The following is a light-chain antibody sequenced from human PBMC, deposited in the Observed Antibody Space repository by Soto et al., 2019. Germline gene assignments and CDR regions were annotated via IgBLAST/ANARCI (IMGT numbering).Light chain of an antibody. CDR1: QSINSW. J-gene: IGKJ2*01. CDR3: QQYNYYPYT. Sequence: DIQMTQSPSTLSASVGDRVTITCRASQSINSWLAWYQQKPGKASNLLISDASSLESGVPSRFGGSGSGTEFTLTISSLQPGDFATYYCQQYNYYPYTFGQGTKLEIK. CDR2: DAS. V-gene: IGKV1-5*01.